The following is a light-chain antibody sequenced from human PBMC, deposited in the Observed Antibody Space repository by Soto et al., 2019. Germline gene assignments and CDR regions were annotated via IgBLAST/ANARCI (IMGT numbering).Light chain of an antibody. J-gene: IGKJ4*01. CDR2: RAS. Sequence: EIVMTQSPATLSVSPGERATLSCRASQSISSNLAWYQQKPGQAPRLLIYRASTRATGIPVRFSGSGSGTEFTRTIISLQSEDFAVYYCQQYNNRPSNFGGGTKVDSK. CDR1: QSISSN. CDR3: QQYNNRPSN. V-gene: IGKV3D-15*01.